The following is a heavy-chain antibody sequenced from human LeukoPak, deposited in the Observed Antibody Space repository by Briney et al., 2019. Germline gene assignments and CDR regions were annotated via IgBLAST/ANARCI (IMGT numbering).Heavy chain of an antibody. D-gene: IGHD4-17*01. CDR2: MFSGGST. Sequence: GGSLRLSCAVSGFNVSSNYMSWVRQAPGKGLEWVSVMFSGGSTYYADSVKGRLTISRHNSKNTLYLEINSLRPDDTAVYYCARGGGDYNPFDYWGQGTLVTVSS. CDR1: GFNVSSNY. CDR3: ARGGGDYNPFDY. J-gene: IGHJ4*02. V-gene: IGHV3-53*04.